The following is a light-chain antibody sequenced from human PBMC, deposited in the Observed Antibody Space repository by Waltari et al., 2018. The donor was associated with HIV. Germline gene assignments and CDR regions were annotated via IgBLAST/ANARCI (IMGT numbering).Light chain of an antibody. CDR3: CAYAGSTTYVI. CDR1: SSDVGGYNL. J-gene: IGLJ2*01. V-gene: IGLV2-23*02. CDR2: EVS. Sequence: QSALTQPASGSGSPGQSITLPCTGTSSDVGGYNLVSWYQQHPGKAPKLMIYEVSKRPSGVSNRFSGSKSGNTASLTISGLQAEDEADYYCCAYAGSTTYVIFGGGTKLTVL.